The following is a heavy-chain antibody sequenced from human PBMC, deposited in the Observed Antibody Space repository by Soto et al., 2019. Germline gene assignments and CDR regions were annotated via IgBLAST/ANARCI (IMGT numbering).Heavy chain of an antibody. V-gene: IGHV1-18*01. D-gene: IGHD1-20*01. CDR1: GYTFTSYG. J-gene: IGHJ6*03. CDR2: ISAYNGNT. CDR3: ARRRYNWNDYYYYYMDV. Sequence: ASVKVSCKASGYTFTSYGISWVRQAPGQGLEWMGWISAYNGNTNYAQKLQGRVTMTTDTSTSTAYMELRSLRSDDTAVYYCARRRYNWNDYYYYYMDVWGKGTTVTVPS.